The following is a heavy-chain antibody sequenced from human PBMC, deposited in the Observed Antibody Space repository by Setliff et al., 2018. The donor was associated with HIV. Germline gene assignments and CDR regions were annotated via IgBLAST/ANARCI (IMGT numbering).Heavy chain of an antibody. CDR3: ARGRPLDTHYYGSASEYANWFDP. CDR2: INHSGST. Sequence: PSETLSLTCAVYGGSFSGHQWSWIRQPPGKGLEWIGEINHSGSTKYNPSLKSRVTISIDTSKNEFSLKVRSVTAADTAVYFCARGRPLDTHYYGSASEYANWFDPWGQGVLVTVSS. CDR1: GGSFSGHQ. D-gene: IGHD3-10*01. V-gene: IGHV4-34*01. J-gene: IGHJ5*02.